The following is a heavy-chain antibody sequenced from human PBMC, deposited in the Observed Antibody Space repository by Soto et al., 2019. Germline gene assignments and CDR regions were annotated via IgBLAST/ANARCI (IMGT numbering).Heavy chain of an antibody. CDR2: ISYSGTT. CDR1: GGSISNNHYY. J-gene: IGHJ6*02. CDR3: ARGRLTVTTRLGYGMDV. D-gene: IGHD4-4*01. V-gene: IGHV4-39*01. Sequence: SETLSLTCTVSGGSISNNHYYWGWVRQPPGKGLEWIASISYSGTTYYNPSLKSRVTESVDTSRNQFSLRLTSVTAADTAVYYCARGRLTVTTRLGYGMDVWGQGTTVTVSS.